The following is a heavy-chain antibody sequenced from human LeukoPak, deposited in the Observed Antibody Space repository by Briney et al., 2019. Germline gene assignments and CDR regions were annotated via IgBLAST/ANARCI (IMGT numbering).Heavy chain of an antibody. Sequence: SETLSLTCTVSGGSISSYYWSWIRQPVGKGLEWIGRIYTSGSTGYNPSLKSRVTMSVDTSKNQFSLKLSSVTAADTAVYYCARVDLRAAYFDYWGQGTLVTVYS. CDR1: GGSISSYY. CDR2: IYTSGST. V-gene: IGHV4-4*07. J-gene: IGHJ4*02. CDR3: ARVDLRAAYFDY. D-gene: IGHD2-15*01.